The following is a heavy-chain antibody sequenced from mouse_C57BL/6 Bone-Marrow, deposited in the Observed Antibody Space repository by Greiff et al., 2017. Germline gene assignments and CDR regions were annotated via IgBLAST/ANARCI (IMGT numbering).Heavy chain of an antibody. Sequence: EVMLVESGGGLVQPGGSLKLSCAASGFTFSDYYMYWVRQTPEKRLEWVAYISNGGGSTYYPDTVKGRFTISRDDAKNTLYLQMSRLKSEDTAMYYCARPPHYYGSSYCAMDYWGQGTSVTVSS. CDR2: ISNGGGST. CDR3: ARPPHYYGSSYCAMDY. V-gene: IGHV5-12*01. J-gene: IGHJ4*01. CDR1: GFTFSDYY. D-gene: IGHD1-1*01.